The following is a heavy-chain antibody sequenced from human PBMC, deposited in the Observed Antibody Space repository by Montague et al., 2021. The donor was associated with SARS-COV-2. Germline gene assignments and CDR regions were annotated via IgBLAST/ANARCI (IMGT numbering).Heavy chain of an antibody. Sequence: ESLSLTYTVSGGSISSSTYYWAWIRQPPGKGLEWIGSIYYRGSTYYNPSLKSRVFISVDTSKKQLSLTLTSVTAADTAVYYCATQEDPSGWIPGPFDFWGQGTLLSVSS. CDR1: GGSISSSTYY. CDR2: IYYRGST. V-gene: IGHV4-39*01. CDR3: ATQEDPSGWIPGPFDF. D-gene: IGHD6-19*01. J-gene: IGHJ4*02.